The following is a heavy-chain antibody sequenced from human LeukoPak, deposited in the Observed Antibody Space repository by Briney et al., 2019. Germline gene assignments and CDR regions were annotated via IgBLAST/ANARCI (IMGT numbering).Heavy chain of an antibody. CDR2: IYYSGGT. J-gene: IGHJ5*02. Sequence: PSETLSLTCTVSGDSIRSYYWSWLRQPPGKGVEWMGYIYYSGGTKYNTSLKSRVDISVEASKNQLSLKLNSVTAADTAVYYCARGGAGNCVGVCYLNWFDPWGQGTLVTVSS. D-gene: IGHD2-21*02. V-gene: IGHV4-59*01. CDR1: GDSIRSYY. CDR3: ARGGAGNCVGVCYLNWFDP.